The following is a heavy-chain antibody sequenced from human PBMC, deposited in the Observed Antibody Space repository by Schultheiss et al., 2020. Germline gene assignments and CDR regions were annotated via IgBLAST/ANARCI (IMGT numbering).Heavy chain of an antibody. V-gene: IGHV3-73*01. CDR3: TSTIFGVAA. J-gene: IGHJ4*02. D-gene: IGHD3-3*01. CDR1: GFTFSGSA. Sequence: CAASGFTFSGSAMHWVRQASGKGLEWVGRIRSKANSYATAYAASVKGRFTISRDDSKNTAYLQMNSLKTEDTAVYYCTSTIFGVAAWGQGTLVTVSS. CDR2: IRSKANSYAT.